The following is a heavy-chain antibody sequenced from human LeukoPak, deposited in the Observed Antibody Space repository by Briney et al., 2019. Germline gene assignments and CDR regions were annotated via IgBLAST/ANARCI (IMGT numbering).Heavy chain of an antibody. D-gene: IGHD2-2*01. J-gene: IGHJ5*02. CDR2: ICTSGST. CDR1: GGSISSYD. Sequence: SESLRLTCAASGGSISSYDWSWIRQPAGKGLEWVAGICTSGSTNYNPSLKSRVTMSVDTSKNQISLKVRSATAADTAVYYCARTTEDCSSTSCYQYWFDPWGQGTLVTVSS. V-gene: IGHV4-4*07. CDR3: ARTTEDCSSTSCYQYWFDP.